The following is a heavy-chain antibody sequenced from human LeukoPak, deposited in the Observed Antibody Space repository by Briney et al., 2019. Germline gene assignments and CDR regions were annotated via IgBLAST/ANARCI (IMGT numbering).Heavy chain of an antibody. Sequence: ASVKVSCKASGYTFTSYDINWVRQATGQGLEWMGWISAYNGNTNYAQKLQGRVTMTTDTSTSTAYMELRSLRSDDTAVYYCARDNYYDSSGLTWGQGTLVTVSS. D-gene: IGHD3-22*01. V-gene: IGHV1-18*01. CDR3: ARDNYYDSSGLT. CDR1: GYTFTSYD. CDR2: ISAYNGNT. J-gene: IGHJ4*02.